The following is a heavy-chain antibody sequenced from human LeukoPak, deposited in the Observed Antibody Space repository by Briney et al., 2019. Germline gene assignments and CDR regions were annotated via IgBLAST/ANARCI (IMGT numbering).Heavy chain of an antibody. J-gene: IGHJ5*02. CDR2: ISGSGGNT. CDR3: AKGQSSTSSKWFDP. D-gene: IGHD6-6*01. Sequence: TGGSLRLSCAGSGFTFSNYGMHWVRQAPGKGLEWVSTISGSGGNTYYADSVKGRFTISRDNSENTLYLQMHSPRAEDTALYYCAKGQSSTSSKWFDPWGQGTLVTVSS. V-gene: IGHV3-23*01. CDR1: GFTFSNYG.